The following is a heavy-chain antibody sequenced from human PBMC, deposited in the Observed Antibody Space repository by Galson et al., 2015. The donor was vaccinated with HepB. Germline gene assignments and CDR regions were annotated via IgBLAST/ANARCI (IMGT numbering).Heavy chain of an antibody. J-gene: IGHJ4*02. Sequence: SLRLSCAASGFTFNNYEMSWVRQAPGKGLEWIPYISTSSRVIYYADSVKGRFTISRDNGKNSVYLQMNSLSAEDTAVYYCARGSLHCGGECFPFDHWGQGTLVTVSS. CDR3: ARGSLHCGGECFPFDH. CDR2: ISTSSRVI. CDR1: GFTFNNYE. V-gene: IGHV3-48*03. D-gene: IGHD2-21*01.